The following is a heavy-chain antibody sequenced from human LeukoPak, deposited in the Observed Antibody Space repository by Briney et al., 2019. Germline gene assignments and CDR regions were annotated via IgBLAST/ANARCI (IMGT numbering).Heavy chain of an antibody. J-gene: IGHJ6*02. Sequence: GGSLRLPCAASGFTFSSYSMNWVRQAPGKGLEWVSSISSSSSYIYYADSVKGRFTNSRDNAKNSLYLQMNSLRAEDTAVYYCARDESYGDYPSPYYGMDVWGQGTTVTVSS. CDR3: ARDESYGDYPSPYYGMDV. CDR1: GFTFSSYS. CDR2: ISSSSSYI. D-gene: IGHD4-17*01. V-gene: IGHV3-21*01.